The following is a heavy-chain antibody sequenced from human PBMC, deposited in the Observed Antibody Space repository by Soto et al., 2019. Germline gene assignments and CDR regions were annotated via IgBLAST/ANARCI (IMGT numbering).Heavy chain of an antibody. Sequence: LRLSCEGSGFTFRSHSMNWVRQAPGRGLEWVASISTSSSFIYYGDSVRGRFIISRDNAKNSLDLQMDSLRVEDTAVYYCARENKDVNKSTSISSGFHGMDVWGQGITVTVSS. CDR2: ISTSSSFI. CDR1: GFTFRSHS. V-gene: IGHV3-21*01. CDR3: ARENKDVNKSTSISSGFHGMDV. D-gene: IGHD2-2*01. J-gene: IGHJ6*02.